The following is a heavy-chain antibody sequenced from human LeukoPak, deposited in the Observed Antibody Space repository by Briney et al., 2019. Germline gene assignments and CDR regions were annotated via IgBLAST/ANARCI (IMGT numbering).Heavy chain of an antibody. CDR2: MNPNSGNT. Sequence: ASVKVSCKASGYTFTSYDINWVRQATGQGLEWMGWMNPNSGNTGYAQKFQGRVTITRNTSISTAYMELSSLRSEDTAVYYCASGGRGTVQLLLRYWGQGTLVTVSS. V-gene: IGHV1-8*03. CDR1: GYTFTSYD. J-gene: IGHJ4*02. D-gene: IGHD2-2*01. CDR3: ASGGRGTVQLLLRY.